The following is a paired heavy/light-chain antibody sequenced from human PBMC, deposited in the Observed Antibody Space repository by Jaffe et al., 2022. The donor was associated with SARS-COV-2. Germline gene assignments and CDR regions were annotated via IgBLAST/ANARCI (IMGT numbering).Heavy chain of an antibody. Sequence: QVQLQESGPELVKPSETLSLTCSVSGYSISSGYYWGWIWQSPGKGLEWIGSIYHSGATFYNPSLKSRVTISVDTSKNQFSLRVTSVTAADTAMFYCARGSADKRVPLDTWGQGILVTVSS. CDR3: ARGSADKRVPLDT. CDR2: IYHSGAT. CDR1: GYSISSGYY. V-gene: IGHV4-38-2*02. J-gene: IGHJ5*02.
Light chain of an antibody. CDR3: QQTYSSPYT. CDR2: TGF. CDR1: QSIVNY. J-gene: IGKJ2*01. V-gene: IGKV1-39*01. Sequence: DIQMTQSPSSLSASVGDRVTITCRASQSIVNYVDWFQQKPGKAPKLLIYTGFHLQSGVPSRFSGSGSGTDFSLTISSLQPEDFATYYCQQTYSSPYTFGPGTKLEIK.